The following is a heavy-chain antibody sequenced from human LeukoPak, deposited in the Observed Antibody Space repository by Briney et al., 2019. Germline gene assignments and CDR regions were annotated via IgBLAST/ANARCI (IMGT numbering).Heavy chain of an antibody. CDR1: GFTVSSNY. Sequence: GGSLRLSCADAGFTVSSNYMSWVRQAPGKGLEWVSVIYSGGSTYYADSVKGRFTISRDNSKNTLYLQMNSLRAEDTAVYYCARAIYDYGDHHYWGQETLVTVSS. CDR3: ARAIYDYGDHHY. CDR2: IYSGGST. D-gene: IGHD4-17*01. V-gene: IGHV3-53*01. J-gene: IGHJ4*02.